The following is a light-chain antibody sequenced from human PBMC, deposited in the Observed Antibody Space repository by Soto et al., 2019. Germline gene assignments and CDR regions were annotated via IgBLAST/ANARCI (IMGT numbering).Light chain of an antibody. Sequence: EIVMTQSPATLSVSPGESATLSCRASQTVSTSLAWYQQKPGRAPRLLIYGASTGARGVPARFSGSGSGTEFIPTISSLQSEDSAVYYCRLYNNWWTFGRGTKVEI. CDR3: RLYNNWWT. CDR1: QTVSTS. CDR2: GAS. J-gene: IGKJ1*01. V-gene: IGKV3-15*01.